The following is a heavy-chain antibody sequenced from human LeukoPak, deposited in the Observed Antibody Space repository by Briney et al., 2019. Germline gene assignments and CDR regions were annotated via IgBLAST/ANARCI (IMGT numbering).Heavy chain of an antibody. J-gene: IGHJ4*02. CDR2: IYASGTT. CDR1: GGSISSANYY. V-gene: IGHV4-61*02. D-gene: IGHD3-22*01. Sequence: PSQTLSLTCTVPGGSISSANYYWNWIRQPAGKGLEWIGRIYASGTTKYKPSLQSRVTISADTSKNQFSLKLSSVTAADTAVYYCAGTYYYDSSGYSYFDYWGQGSLVTVSS. CDR3: AGTYYYDSSGYSYFDY.